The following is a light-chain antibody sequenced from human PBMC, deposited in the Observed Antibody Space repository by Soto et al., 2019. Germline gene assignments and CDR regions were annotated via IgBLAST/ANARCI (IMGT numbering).Light chain of an antibody. V-gene: IGKV3-20*01. J-gene: IGKJ1*01. CDR1: QSVSGY. Sequence: EIVMTQSPGTVSVFPGETVTLSCRASQSVSGYLDWFHQKPGQAPRLVLLRIFTRAIGVPDRFSGSGSGTDFTLTISRLEPEDFAVYYCQQYQGTFGQGTKVDIK. CDR3: QQYQGT. CDR2: RIF.